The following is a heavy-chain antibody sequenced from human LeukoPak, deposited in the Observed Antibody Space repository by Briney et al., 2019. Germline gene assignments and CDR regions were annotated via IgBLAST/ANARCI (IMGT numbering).Heavy chain of an antibody. CDR2: ISAYNGNT. D-gene: IGHD2-2*01. Sequence: ASVKVSGKASGYTFTSYGIRWVRQAPGQGLEWMGWISAYNGNTNYAQKLQGRVTMTTDTSTSTAYMELRSLRFDDTAVYYCARDGCSSTSCSLSGYYGMDVWGQGTTVTVSS. CDR1: GYTFTSYG. J-gene: IGHJ6*02. V-gene: IGHV1-18*01. CDR3: ARDGCSSTSCSLSGYYGMDV.